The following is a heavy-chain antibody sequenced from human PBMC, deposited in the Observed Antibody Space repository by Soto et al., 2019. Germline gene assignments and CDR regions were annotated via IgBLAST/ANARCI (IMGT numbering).Heavy chain of an antibody. CDR2: ISETGAST. V-gene: IGHV3-23*01. Sequence: EVQLLASGGGLVQPGGALRLSCAASGFTFSNYAITWVRQDAGRGLEWVSTISETGASTYYGDSVRGRFTISRDNSRSTAFLQMNSLRAEDTAVYFCAKWLAGNSIFLQYWGQGTLVTVSS. D-gene: IGHD2-21*01. J-gene: IGHJ1*01. CDR1: GFTFSNYA. CDR3: AKWLAGNSIFLQY.